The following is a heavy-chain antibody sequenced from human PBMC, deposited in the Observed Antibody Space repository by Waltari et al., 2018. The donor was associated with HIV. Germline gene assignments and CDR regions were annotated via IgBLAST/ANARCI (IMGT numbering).Heavy chain of an antibody. Sequence: QVQLQESGPGLVKPSQTLSLTCTVSGGSISSGSYYWSWIRQPAGKGLEWIGRIYTSGSTNHNPSLKSRVTISVDTSKNQFSLKLSSVTAADTAVYYCAREGTGSSSSIYYYYGMDVWGQGTTVTVSS. V-gene: IGHV4-61*02. D-gene: IGHD6-6*01. J-gene: IGHJ6*02. CDR3: AREGTGSSSSIYYYYGMDV. CDR1: GGSISSGSYY. CDR2: IYTSGST.